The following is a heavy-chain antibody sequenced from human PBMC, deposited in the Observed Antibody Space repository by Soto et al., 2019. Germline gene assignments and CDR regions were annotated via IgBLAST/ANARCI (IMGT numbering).Heavy chain of an antibody. Sequence: GGSLRLSCTASGLPLSYYRMHRVRQAPGKGRVWVSRINGDGSTTNYADSVKGRFTISRDNAKNTLYLEMNSLRAEDTAVYYCANFYSGSYSTYWGQGTRVTVAS. J-gene: IGHJ4*02. V-gene: IGHV3-74*01. CDR3: ANFYSGSYSTY. D-gene: IGHD1-26*01. CDR1: GLPLSYYR. CDR2: INGDGSTT.